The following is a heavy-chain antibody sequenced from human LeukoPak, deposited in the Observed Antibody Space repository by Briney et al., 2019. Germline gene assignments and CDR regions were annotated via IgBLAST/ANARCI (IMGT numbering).Heavy chain of an antibody. CDR2: IYYSGST. J-gene: IGHJ4*02. CDR3: ARDWSSGSDYYGSLGPRRPLYYFDY. V-gene: IGHV4-30-4*08. Sequence: PSQTLSLTCTVSGGSISSGDYYWSWIRQPPGKGLEWIGYIYYSGSTYYNPSLKSRVTISVDTSKNQSSLKLSSVTAADTAVYYCARDWSSGSDYYGSLGPRRPLYYFDYWGQGTLVTVSS. D-gene: IGHD3-10*01. CDR1: GGSISSGDYY.